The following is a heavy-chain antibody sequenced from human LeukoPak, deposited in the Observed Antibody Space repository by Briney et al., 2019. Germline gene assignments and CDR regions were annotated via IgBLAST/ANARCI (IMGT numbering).Heavy chain of an antibody. D-gene: IGHD3-10*01. J-gene: IGHJ4*02. CDR2: MNPNSGNT. CDR1: GYTFTSYD. V-gene: IGHV1-8*01. Sequence: ASVKVSCKASGYTFTSYDINWVRQATGQGLEWMGWMNPNSGNTGYAQKFQGRVTMTRNTSISTAYVELSSLRSEDTAVYYCARVNTMVRGVIGYWGQGTLVTVSS. CDR3: ARVNTMVRGVIGY.